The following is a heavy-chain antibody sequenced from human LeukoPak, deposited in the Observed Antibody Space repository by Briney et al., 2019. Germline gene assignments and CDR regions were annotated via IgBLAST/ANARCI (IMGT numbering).Heavy chain of an antibody. CDR1: GGSISSGSYY. D-gene: IGHD2-2*01. CDR3: ARVVPAALYYYYYYMDV. CDR2: IYTSGST. V-gene: IGHV4-61*02. J-gene: IGHJ6*03. Sequence: PSQTLSLTCTVSGGSISSGSYYWSWIRQPAGKGLEWIGRIYTSGSTYYNPSLKSRVTISVDTSKNQFSLKLSSVTAADTAVYHCARVVPAALYYYYYYMDVWGKGTTVTVSS.